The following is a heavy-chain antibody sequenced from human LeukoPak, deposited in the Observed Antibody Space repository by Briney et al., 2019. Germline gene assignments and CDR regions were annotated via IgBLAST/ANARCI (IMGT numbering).Heavy chain of an antibody. CDR1: GFTFSSYA. Sequence: AGGSLRLSCAASGFTFSSYAMSWVRQAPGKGLEWVSAISGSGGSTYYADSVKGRFTISRDNAKSTLYLQMNSLRAEDTAVYYCAREATPGVPRGLLLWGQGTLVTVSS. J-gene: IGHJ4*02. CDR2: ISGSGGST. V-gene: IGHV3-23*01. CDR3: AREATPGVPRGLLL. D-gene: IGHD3-22*01.